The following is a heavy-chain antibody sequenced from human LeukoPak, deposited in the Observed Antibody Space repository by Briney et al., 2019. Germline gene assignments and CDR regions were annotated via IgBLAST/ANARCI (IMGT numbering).Heavy chain of an antibody. J-gene: IGHJ4*02. CDR2: IYYSGST. CDR1: GGSISSSSYY. Sequence: SETLXXTCTVSGGSISSSSYYWGWIRQPPGKGLEWIGSIYYSGSTYYNPSLKSRVTISVDTSKNQFSLKLSSVAAADTAVYXCAXAGDTVYYFDYWGQGTLVIVSA. V-gene: IGHV4-39*01. CDR3: AXAGDTVYYFDY. D-gene: IGHD2-21*02.